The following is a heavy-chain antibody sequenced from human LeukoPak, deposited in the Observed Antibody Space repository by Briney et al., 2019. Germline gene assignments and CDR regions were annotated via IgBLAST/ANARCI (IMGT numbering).Heavy chain of an antibody. V-gene: IGHV4-59*01. CDR3: ARGHYYDSSGYYYSDYYYYYMDV. CDR2: IYYSGST. CDR1: GGSISSYY. J-gene: IGHJ6*03. D-gene: IGHD3-22*01. Sequence: PSETLSLTCTVSGGSISSYYWSWIRQPPGEGLEWIGYIYYSGSTNYNPSLKSRVTISVDTSKNQFSLKLSSVTAADTAVYYCARGHYYDSSGYYYSDYYYYYMDVWGKGTTVTISS.